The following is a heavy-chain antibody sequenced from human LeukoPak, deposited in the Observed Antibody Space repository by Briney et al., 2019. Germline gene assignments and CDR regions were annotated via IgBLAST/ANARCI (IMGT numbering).Heavy chain of an antibody. CDR1: GYTFTSYY. CDR3: ARDSRDDYVWGSYRYFGY. D-gene: IGHD3-16*02. CDR2: INPSGGST. Sequence: ASVNVSCKASGYTFTSYYMHWVRQAPGQGLEWMGIINPSGGSTSYAQKFQGRVTMTSDTSTRTVYMELSSLRSEDTAVYYGARDSRDDYVWGSYRYFGYWGQGTLVTVSS. J-gene: IGHJ4*02. V-gene: IGHV1-46*01.